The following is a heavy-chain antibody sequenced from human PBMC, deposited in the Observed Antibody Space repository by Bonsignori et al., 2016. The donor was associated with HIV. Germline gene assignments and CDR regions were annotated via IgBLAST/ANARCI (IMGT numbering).Heavy chain of an antibody. D-gene: IGHD3-16*02. J-gene: IGHJ4*02. CDR2: VYNTGYT. CDR1: GGSISSNY. Sequence: SETLSLTCTVSGGSISSNYWTWIRQPPGKGLEFIGYVYNTGYTNSNPSLKSRVTMSVDTSNNQFSLELTSVTAADTAMYYCARLYYDYVWGSYRSGNYYLDSWGQGTLVTVSS. CDR3: ARLYYDYVWGSYRSGNYYLDS. V-gene: IGHV4-59*08.